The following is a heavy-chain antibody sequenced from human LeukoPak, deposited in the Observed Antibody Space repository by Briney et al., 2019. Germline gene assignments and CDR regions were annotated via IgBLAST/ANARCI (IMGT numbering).Heavy chain of an antibody. CDR3: ASGRGYSYGYYHYCYMDV. V-gene: IGHV4-34*01. D-gene: IGHD5-18*01. CDR1: GGSFSGYY. Sequence: SETLSLTCAVYGGSFSGYYWSWIRQPPGKGLEWIWEINHSGSSNYNPSLQSRVTISVDTSKNQFSLKLSSVTAADTAVYYCASGRGYSYGYYHYCYMDVWGKGNTFTVSS. J-gene: IGHJ6*03. CDR2: INHSGSS.